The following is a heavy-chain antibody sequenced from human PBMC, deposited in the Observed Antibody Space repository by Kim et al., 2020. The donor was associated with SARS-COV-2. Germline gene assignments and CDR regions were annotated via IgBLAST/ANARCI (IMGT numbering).Heavy chain of an antibody. CDR1: GYTFTSYA. CDR3: ARDSFYSSGWPPDY. CDR2: INAGNGNT. D-gene: IGHD6-19*01. Sequence: ASVKVSCTASGYTFTSYAMHWVRQAPGQRPEWMGWINAGNGNTKYLHKFQGRVTITRDTSATTAYMELSSLRSEDTAVYYCARDSFYSSGWPPDYWGQGTLVTVSS. J-gene: IGHJ4*02. V-gene: IGHV1-3*01.